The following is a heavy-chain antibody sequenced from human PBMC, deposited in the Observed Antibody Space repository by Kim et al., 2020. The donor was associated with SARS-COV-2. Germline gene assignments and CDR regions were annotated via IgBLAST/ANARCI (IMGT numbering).Heavy chain of an antibody. D-gene: IGHD6-13*01. Sequence: YVDSVKGRFTISRDNAKNSLYLQMNSLRAEDTAVYYCARGGRWQLVPFSYWGQGTLVTVSS. J-gene: IGHJ4*02. V-gene: IGHV3-7*01. CDR3: ARGGRWQLVPFSY.